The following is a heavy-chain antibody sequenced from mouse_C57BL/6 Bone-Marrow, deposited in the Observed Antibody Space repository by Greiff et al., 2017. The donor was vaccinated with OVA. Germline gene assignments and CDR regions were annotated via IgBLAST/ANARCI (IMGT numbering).Heavy chain of an antibody. Sequence: EVQVVESEGGLVQPGSSMKLSCTASGFTFSDYYMAWVRQVPEKGLEWVANINYDGSSTYYLDSLKSRFIISRDNAKNILYLQMSSLKSEDTATYYCARGTAQATLYYYAMDYWGQGTSVTVSS. CDR3: ARGTAQATLYYYAMDY. J-gene: IGHJ4*01. CDR1: GFTFSDYY. D-gene: IGHD3-2*02. V-gene: IGHV5-16*01. CDR2: INYDGSST.